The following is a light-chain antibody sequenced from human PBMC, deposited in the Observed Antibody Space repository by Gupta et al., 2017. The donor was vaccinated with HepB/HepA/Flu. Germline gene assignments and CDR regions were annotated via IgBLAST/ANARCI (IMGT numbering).Light chain of an antibody. J-gene: IGLJ1*01. CDR3: SSYTSSNTYV. CDR2: DVS. CDR1: SSDVGFYNY. Sequence: QSALTQPASVSGSPGQSIPISCTGTSSDVGFYNYVSWYQQHPGKAPKLMIYDVSHRPSGVSNRFSGSKSGNTASLTFSGLQAEDEADYYCSSYTSSNTYVFGTGTKVTVL. V-gene: IGLV2-14*03.